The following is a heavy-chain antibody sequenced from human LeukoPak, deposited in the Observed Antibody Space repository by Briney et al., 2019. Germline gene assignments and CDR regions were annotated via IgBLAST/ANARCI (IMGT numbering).Heavy chain of an antibody. CDR2: ISGSGGRT. V-gene: IGHV3-23*01. J-gene: IGHJ5*01. CDR3: ARSLVGAPPFGDS. D-gene: IGHD1-26*01. CDR1: GFTFSSCG. Sequence: PGGSLRLSCAASGFTFSSCGMSWVRQAPGKGLEWVSAISGSGGRTYYADSVRGRFTISRDNSKNTLYLQMNSLRAEDTAIYYCARSLVGAPPFGDSWGREPWSPSPQ.